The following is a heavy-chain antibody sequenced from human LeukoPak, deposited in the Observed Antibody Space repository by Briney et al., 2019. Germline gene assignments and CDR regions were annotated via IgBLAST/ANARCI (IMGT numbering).Heavy chain of an antibody. D-gene: IGHD5-18*01. J-gene: IGHJ4*02. CDR3: AREETWIQLWLNRKTHYFDY. Sequence: ASVKVSCKASGYSFTTYDINWVRQATGQGLEWMGWMNPNSGNTGYAQKFQGRVTITRNTSISTAYMELSSLRSEDTAVYYCAREETWIQLWLNRKTHYFDYWGQGTLVTVSS. V-gene: IGHV1-8*03. CDR2: MNPNSGNT. CDR1: GYSFTTYD.